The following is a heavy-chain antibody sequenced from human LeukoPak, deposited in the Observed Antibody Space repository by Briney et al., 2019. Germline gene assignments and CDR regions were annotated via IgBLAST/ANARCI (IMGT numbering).Heavy chain of an antibody. D-gene: IGHD3-22*01. V-gene: IGHV3-48*03. CDR3: ARDSAPSVRDSSAYYPTAFDV. J-gene: IGHJ3*01. Sequence: GGSLRLSCAASGFSFCIYEMNCVRQAPGKGRERVSYIRSGGAIYYADSVMGRFTISRDNAKNSVYIQINNLRGDETAVYYCARDSAPSVRDSSAYYPTAFDVWGRGTLVSVST. CDR1: GFSFCIYE. CDR2: IRSGGAI.